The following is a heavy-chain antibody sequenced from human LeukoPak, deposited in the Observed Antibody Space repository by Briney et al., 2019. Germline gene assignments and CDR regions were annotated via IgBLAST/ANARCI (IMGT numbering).Heavy chain of an antibody. V-gene: IGHV3-74*01. CDR1: GFTFSSYW. CDR2: INSDGSST. J-gene: IGHJ4*02. D-gene: IGHD6-19*01. CDR3: ARVPSSGWLFDY. Sequence: GGSLRLSCAASGFTFSSYWMHWDRQAPGKGLVWVSRINSDGSSTSYADSVKGRSTISRDNAKNTLYLQMNSLRAEDTAVYYCARVPSSGWLFDYWGQGTLVTVSS.